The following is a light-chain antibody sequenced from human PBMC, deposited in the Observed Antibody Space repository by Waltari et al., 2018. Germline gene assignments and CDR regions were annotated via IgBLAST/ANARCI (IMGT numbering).Light chain of an antibody. CDR1: QNINGF. CDR2: DGS. J-gene: IGKJ2*01. Sequence: EIVLTQSPVTLSLSPGGSATLSCKSSQNINGFLAWFQQRPGQSPRLLIYDGSNRATGIPSRFSGSGSGTDFTLTISNLEPEDSAIYYCLQRSKWPQTFGQGTKLEI. CDR3: LQRSKWPQT. V-gene: IGKV3-11*01.